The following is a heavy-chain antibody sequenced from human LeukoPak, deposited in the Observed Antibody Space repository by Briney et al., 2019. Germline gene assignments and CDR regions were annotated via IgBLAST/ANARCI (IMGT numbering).Heavy chain of an antibody. J-gene: IGHJ5*02. Sequence: PSETLSLTCTVSGGSISSYYWSWIRQPPGKGLEWIGYIYYSGSTNYNPSLKSRVTISVDTSKNQFSLKLSSVTAADTAVYYCARAVGYCSGGSCHNWFDPWGQGTLVTVSS. CDR2: IYYSGST. V-gene: IGHV4-59*01. D-gene: IGHD2-15*01. CDR1: GGSISSYY. CDR3: ARAVGYCSGGSCHNWFDP.